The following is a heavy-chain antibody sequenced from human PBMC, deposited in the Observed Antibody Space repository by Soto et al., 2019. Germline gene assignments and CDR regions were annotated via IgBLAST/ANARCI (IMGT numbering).Heavy chain of an antibody. V-gene: IGHV1-18*01. J-gene: IGHJ5*02. CDR3: ARVVPGAEAWFGP. D-gene: IGHD2-2*01. CDR1: GYTFSNYS. Sequence: ASVKVSCKTSGYTFSNYSITWVRQAPGQPLEWLGWISLYSDGTNYAQKFQGRVSMTTDTSTTTAYMELRSLRSDDTAAYYCARVVPGAEAWFGPWGQGTLVTISS. CDR2: ISLYSDGT.